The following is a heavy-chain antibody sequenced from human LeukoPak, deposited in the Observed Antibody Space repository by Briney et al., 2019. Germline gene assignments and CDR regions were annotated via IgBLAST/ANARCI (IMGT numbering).Heavy chain of an antibody. D-gene: IGHD2-8*01. CDR3: ARSPNGVCQFDY. J-gene: IGHJ4*02. Sequence: SVKVSCKASGGTFSSYAISWVRQAPGQGLEWMGGIIPISGTANYAQKFQGRVTITADESTSTAYMELSSLRSEDTAVYYCARSPNGVCQFDYWGQGTLVTVSS. CDR2: IIPISGTA. V-gene: IGHV1-69*13. CDR1: GGTFSSYA.